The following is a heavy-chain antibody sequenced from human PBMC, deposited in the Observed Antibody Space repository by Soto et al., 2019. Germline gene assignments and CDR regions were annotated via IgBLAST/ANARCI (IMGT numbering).Heavy chain of an antibody. D-gene: IGHD3-22*01. CDR1: GYTFTSYA. J-gene: IGHJ6*02. Sequence: ASVKVSCKASGYTFTSYAMHWVRQAPGQRLEWMGWINAGKGNTKYSQKFQGRVTITRDTSASTAYMELSSLRSEDTAVYYCAMNTMIVVVPMGPSDEYYYYGMDVWGQGTTVTVSS. CDR2: INAGKGNT. CDR3: AMNTMIVVVPMGPSDEYYYYGMDV. V-gene: IGHV1-3*01.